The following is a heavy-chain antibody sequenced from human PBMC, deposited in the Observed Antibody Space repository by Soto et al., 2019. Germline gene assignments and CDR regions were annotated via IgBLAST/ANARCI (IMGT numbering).Heavy chain of an antibody. CDR2: IIPIFGTA. CDR1: GGTFSSYA. J-gene: IGHJ3*02. Sequence: QVQLVQSGAEVKKPGSSVKVSCKASGGTFSSYAISWVRQAPGQGLEWMGGIIPIFGTANYAQKFQGRVTITADESTGTAYMELSSLRSEDTAVYYCARERSDIVLVPAASFDAFDIWGQGTMVTVSS. D-gene: IGHD2-2*01. CDR3: ARERSDIVLVPAASFDAFDI. V-gene: IGHV1-69*12.